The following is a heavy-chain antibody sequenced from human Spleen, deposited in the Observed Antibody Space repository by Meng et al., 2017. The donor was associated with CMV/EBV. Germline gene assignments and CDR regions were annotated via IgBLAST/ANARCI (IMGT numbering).Heavy chain of an antibody. CDR2: ISAYNGNT. J-gene: IGHJ4*02. Sequence: QGRLVRSGTGVKKPGASGKVSCKASGGTFSSYAISWVRQAPGQGLEWMGWISAYNGNTNYAHKLQGRVTMTTDTSTSTAYMELRSLRSDDTAVYYCASGAYDYVWGSYRYTMDYWGQGTLVTVSS. CDR1: GGTFSSYA. D-gene: IGHD3-16*02. CDR3: ASGAYDYVWGSYRYTMDY. V-gene: IGHV1-18*01.